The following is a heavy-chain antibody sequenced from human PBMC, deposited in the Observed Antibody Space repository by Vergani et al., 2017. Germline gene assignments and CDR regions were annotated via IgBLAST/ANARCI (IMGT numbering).Heavy chain of an antibody. D-gene: IGHD6-6*01. CDR1: GFTFSSYA. CDR2: ISYDGSNK. CDR3: ARGGGSIAARPGDY. J-gene: IGHJ4*02. Sequence: QVQLVESGGGVVQPGWSLRLSCAASGFTFSSYAMHWVRQAPGKGLEWVAVISYDGSNKYYADSVKGRFTISRDNSKNTLYLQMNSLRAEDTAVYYCARGGGSIAARPGDYWGQGTLVTVSS. V-gene: IGHV3-30*04.